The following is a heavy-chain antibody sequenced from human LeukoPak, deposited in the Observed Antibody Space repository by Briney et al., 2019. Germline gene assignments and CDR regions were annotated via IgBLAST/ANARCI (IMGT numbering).Heavy chain of an antibody. J-gene: IGHJ5*01. Sequence: HGESLKISCKGSGYSFTSYWIGWVRQLPGKGLEWMGIIYPGDSDIRYSPSFQGQVTISADKSITTAYLQWSSLKASDTAMYYCVRHTDYWFDSWGQGTLVTVSS. CDR2: IYPGDSDI. D-gene: IGHD2-21*02. CDR1: GYSFTSYW. CDR3: VRHTDYWFDS. V-gene: IGHV5-51*01.